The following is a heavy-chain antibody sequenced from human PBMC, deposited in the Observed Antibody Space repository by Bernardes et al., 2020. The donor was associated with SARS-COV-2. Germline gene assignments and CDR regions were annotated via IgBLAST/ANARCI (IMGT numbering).Heavy chain of an antibody. CDR3: AGSSCSIDCYIGGLSSWDYGMDV. V-gene: IGHV4-39*01. D-gene: IGHD2-21*02. Sequence: SETLSLTCTVTGASISSTNYYRGWIRQPPGKGLEWIGSIYSSGSSYYNPSLQSRVRGSIDTSKNQFSLRLSFVTAADTAVYYCAGSSCSIDCYIGGLSSWDYGMDVRGQVTTVTVSS. J-gene: IGHJ6*02. CDR2: IYSSGSS. CDR1: GASISSTNYY.